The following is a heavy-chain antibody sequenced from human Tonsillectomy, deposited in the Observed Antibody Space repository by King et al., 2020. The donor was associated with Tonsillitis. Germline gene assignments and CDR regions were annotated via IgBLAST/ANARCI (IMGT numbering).Heavy chain of an antibody. CDR2: ISGSGGST. J-gene: IGHJ6*02. CDR1: GFTFSSYA. D-gene: IGHD3-3*01. CDR3: AKERDFWSPHGMDV. V-gene: IGHV3-23*04. Sequence: VQLVESGGGLIQPGGSLRLSCAASGFTFSSYAMNWVRQAPGKGLEWVSGISGSGGSTYYADSVEGRFAISRDNSKNTLYLQMNSLRDEDTAVYYCAKERDFWSPHGMDVWGQGTTVTVSS.